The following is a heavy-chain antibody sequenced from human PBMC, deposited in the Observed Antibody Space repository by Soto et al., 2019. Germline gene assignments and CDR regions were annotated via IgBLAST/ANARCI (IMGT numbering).Heavy chain of an antibody. CDR2: ISHDGSNK. CDR1: GFTFSSYA. CDR3: ARKYDFWSGYYLDY. V-gene: IGHV3-30-3*01. D-gene: IGHD3-3*01. J-gene: IGHJ4*02. Sequence: QVQLVESGGGVVQPGRSPRLSCAASGFTFSSYAMHWVRQAPGKGLEWVAVISHDGSNKYYADSVKGRFTISRDNSKNTLYLQMNSLRAEDTAVYYCARKYDFWSGYYLDYWGQGTLVTVSS.